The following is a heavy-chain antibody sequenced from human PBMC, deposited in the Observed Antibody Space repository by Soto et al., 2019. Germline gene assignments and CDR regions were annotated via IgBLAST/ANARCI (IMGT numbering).Heavy chain of an antibody. CDR3: AKVASGHYDILTGYYDY. CDR1: GFTFSSYA. J-gene: IGHJ4*02. CDR2: ISGSGGST. Sequence: GGSLRLSCAASGFTFSSYAMSWVRQAPGKGLEWVSAISGSGGSTYYADSVKGRFTISRDNSKNTLYLQMNSLRAEDTAVYYCAKVASGHYDILTGYYDYWGQGTLVTVSS. V-gene: IGHV3-23*01. D-gene: IGHD3-9*01.